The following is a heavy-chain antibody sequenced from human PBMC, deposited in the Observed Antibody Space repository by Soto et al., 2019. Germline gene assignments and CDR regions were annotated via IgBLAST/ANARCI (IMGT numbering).Heavy chain of an antibody. Sequence: PSETLSLTCTVSGDSVNSAYYFWRWIRQPPGKGLEWIAYVCYSGSTTKYNPSLKSRVTISRGTSKNEFSLKVTSVTAADTAVYYCARSAGGSGWFGGQGTLVTVSS. D-gene: IGHD6-19*01. CDR2: VCYSGSTT. J-gene: IGHJ4*02. V-gene: IGHV4-61*01. CDR3: ARSAGGSGWF. CDR1: GDSVNSAYYF.